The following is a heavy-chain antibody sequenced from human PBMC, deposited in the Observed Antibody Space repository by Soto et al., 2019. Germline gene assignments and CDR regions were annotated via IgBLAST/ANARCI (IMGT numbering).Heavy chain of an antibody. CDR1: GFTFSSYS. Sequence: GGSLRLSCAGSGFTFSSYSMNWVRQAPGKGLEWVSSISSSSSYIYYADSVKGRFTISRDNAKNSLYLQMNSLRAEDTAVYYCARGSRYGSGSYYTLPFDYWGQGTLVTVSS. D-gene: IGHD3-10*01. V-gene: IGHV3-21*01. CDR3: ARGSRYGSGSYYTLPFDY. J-gene: IGHJ4*02. CDR2: ISSSSSYI.